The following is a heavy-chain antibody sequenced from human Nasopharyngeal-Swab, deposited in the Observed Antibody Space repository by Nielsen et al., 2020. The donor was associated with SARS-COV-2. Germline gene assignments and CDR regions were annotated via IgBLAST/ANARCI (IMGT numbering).Heavy chain of an antibody. CDR1: GFTFSNAA. Sequence: GESLKISCAVSGFTFSNAAMTWVRQAPGKGLEWVSAISISGIKTYYADSVRGRFTISRDNSKNTLYLQMNSLRAEDTAVYYCARDVLGDTPTWFDYWGQGTLVTVSS. J-gene: IGHJ4*02. CDR3: ARDVLGDTPTWFDY. CDR2: ISISGIKT. V-gene: IGHV3-23*01. D-gene: IGHD3-16*01.